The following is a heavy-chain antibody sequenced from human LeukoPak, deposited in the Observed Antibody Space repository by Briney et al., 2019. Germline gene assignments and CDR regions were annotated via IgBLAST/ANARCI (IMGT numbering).Heavy chain of an antibody. CDR2: ISSSGSTI. V-gene: IGHV3-48*03. Sequence: GGSLRLSCAASGFTFSSYEMNWVRQAPGKGLEWVSHISSSGSTIYYADFVKGRFTISRDNAKNSLYLQMNSLRAEDTALYYCAREYDNYRDYWGQGTLLIVSS. CDR1: GFTFSSYE. D-gene: IGHD1-1*01. CDR3: AREYDNYRDY. J-gene: IGHJ4*02.